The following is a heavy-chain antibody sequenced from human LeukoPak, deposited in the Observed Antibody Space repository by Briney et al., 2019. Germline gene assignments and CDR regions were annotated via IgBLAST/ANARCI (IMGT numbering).Heavy chain of an antibody. J-gene: IGHJ3*02. CDR3: ARLTGGLVDAFDI. CDR1: GYTFTSYY. D-gene: IGHD1-20*01. Sequence: ASVKVSCKASGYTFTSYYMHWVRQAPRQGLEWMGIINPSGGSTSYAQKFQGRVTMTRDTSTSTVYMELSSLRSEDTAVYYCARLTGGLVDAFDIWGQGTMVTVSS. CDR2: INPSGGST. V-gene: IGHV1-46*01.